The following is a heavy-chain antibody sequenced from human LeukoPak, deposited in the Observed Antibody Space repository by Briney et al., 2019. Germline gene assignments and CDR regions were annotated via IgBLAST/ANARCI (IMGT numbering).Heavy chain of an antibody. D-gene: IGHD4-17*01. Sequence: SVKVSCKASGGTFSSYAISWERQAPGQGLEWMGGIIPIFGTANYAQKFQGRVTITADESTSTAYMELSSLRSEDTAVYYCARGDREVTTFFDYWGQGTLVTVSS. CDR2: IIPIFGTA. V-gene: IGHV1-69*01. J-gene: IGHJ4*02. CDR3: ARGDREVTTFFDY. CDR1: GGTFSSYA.